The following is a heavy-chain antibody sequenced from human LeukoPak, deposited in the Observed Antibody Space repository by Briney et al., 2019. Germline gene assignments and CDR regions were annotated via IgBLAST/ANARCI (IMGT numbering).Heavy chain of an antibody. Sequence: SETLSLTCTVSGASVNSRNYFWGWIRQPPGKGLEWIATISYRGSTSYSPSLKSRLTISLDTSNNHFSLDLTSVTAADTAVYYCARRDLTYYDSWSRGHYAMDVWGQGTTVIVSS. D-gene: IGHD3/OR15-3a*01. CDR1: GASVNSRNYF. V-gene: IGHV4-39*02. CDR2: ISYRGST. CDR3: ARRDLTYYDSWSRGHYAMDV. J-gene: IGHJ6*02.